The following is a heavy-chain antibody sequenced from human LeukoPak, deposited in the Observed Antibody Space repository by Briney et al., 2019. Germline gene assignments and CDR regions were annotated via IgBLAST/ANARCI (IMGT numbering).Heavy chain of an antibody. J-gene: IGHJ6*03. V-gene: IGHV5-51*01. CDR1: GYSFTSYW. D-gene: IGHD5-18*01. Sequence: GESLKISCKGPGYSFTSYWIGWVRQMPGKGLEWMGIIYPGDSDTRYSPSFQGQVTISADKSISTAYLQWSSLKASDTAMYYCARQGEVDTATLGNYYYYMDVWGKGTTVTVSS. CDR2: IYPGDSDT. CDR3: ARQGEVDTATLGNYYYYMDV.